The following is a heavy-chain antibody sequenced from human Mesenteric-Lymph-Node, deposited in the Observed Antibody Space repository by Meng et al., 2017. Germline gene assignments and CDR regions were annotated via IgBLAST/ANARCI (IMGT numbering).Heavy chain of an antibody. D-gene: IGHD3-10*01. CDR2: VTHSGST. CDR3: ARLGSSGLGRDY. J-gene: IGHJ4*02. CDR1: GGSFHAYY. V-gene: IGHV4-34*01. Sequence: QVQLQQWGGGLLKPSVTLSLTCAVYGGSFHAYYWTWIRQAPGKGPERIGEVTHSGSTNYNPSLKSRVTISVDTSKNQFSLKLSSVTAADTAVYYCARLGSSGLGRDYWGQGTLVTVSS.